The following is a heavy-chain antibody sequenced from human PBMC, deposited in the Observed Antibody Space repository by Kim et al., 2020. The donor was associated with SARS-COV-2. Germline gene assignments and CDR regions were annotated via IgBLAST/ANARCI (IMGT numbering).Heavy chain of an antibody. CDR2: IKSKTDGGTT. D-gene: IGHD4-17*01. CDR1: GFTFSNAW. Sequence: GGSLRLSCAASGFTFSNAWMSWVRQAPGKGLEWVGRIKSKTDGGTTDYAAPVKGRFTISRDDSKNTLYLQMNSLKTEDTAVYYCTTGGGLYYGDSQTNFDYWGQGTLVTVSS. J-gene: IGHJ4*02. CDR3: TTGGGLYYGDSQTNFDY. V-gene: IGHV3-15*01.